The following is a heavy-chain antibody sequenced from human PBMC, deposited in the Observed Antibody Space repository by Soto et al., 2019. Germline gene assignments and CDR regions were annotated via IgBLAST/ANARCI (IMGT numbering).Heavy chain of an antibody. CDR2: IKDDGSEK. Sequence: EVQLVESGGGLVQPGGSLRLSCLASEFTFNTYWMNWVRQAPGRGLEWVANIKDDGSEKNYVDSVKGRFTISRDNFKNSLYLQRSSLRGEDTAVYFCARDWGTPGRGSAVGYYYHYGMDVWGQGTTVTVSS. CDR1: EFTFNTYW. J-gene: IGHJ6*02. D-gene: IGHD6-19*01. V-gene: IGHV3-7*05. CDR3: ARDWGTPGRGSAVGYYYHYGMDV.